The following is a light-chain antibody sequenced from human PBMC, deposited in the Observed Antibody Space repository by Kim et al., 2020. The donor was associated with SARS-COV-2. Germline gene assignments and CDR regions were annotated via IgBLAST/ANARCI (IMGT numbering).Light chain of an antibody. J-gene: IGKJ1*01. CDR2: KAS. Sequence: DIQMTQSPSTLSASVGDKVTITCRASQSIDSWLAWYQQKPGKVPKLLIYKASSLQSGVPSRFSGSGFGTEFTLTISSLQPDDFATYYCQQYNGYSVTFGQGTKLEI. CDR1: QSIDSW. V-gene: IGKV1-5*03. CDR3: QQYNGYSVT.